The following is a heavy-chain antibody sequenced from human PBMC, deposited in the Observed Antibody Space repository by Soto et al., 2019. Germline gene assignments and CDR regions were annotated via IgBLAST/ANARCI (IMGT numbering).Heavy chain of an antibody. V-gene: IGHV3-7*05. CDR2: INQDGSVK. CDR1: GSTFSNYW. J-gene: IGHJ4*02. D-gene: IGHD3-16*01. Sequence: GGSLRLSCAASGSTFSNYWMMWVRQAPGKGLEWVARINQDGSVKYYVDSVKGRFTISRDNAKKSLDLQMNILTAEDTAMYYCVTDFGAWWGQGTLVTVSS. CDR3: VTDFGAW.